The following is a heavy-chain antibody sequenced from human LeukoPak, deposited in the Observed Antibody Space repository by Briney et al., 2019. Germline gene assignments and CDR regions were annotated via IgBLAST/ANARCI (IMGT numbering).Heavy chain of an antibody. D-gene: IGHD2-21*01. V-gene: IGHV4-59*08. CDR2: VYYTGST. Sequence: SETLSLTCTVSGGSISTHYWSWIRQPPGKGLEWIGFVYYTGSTKYNPSLRSRVTISVDTSKNQFSLKLSSVTAADTAVYYCASGKGLAVVPFDYWGQGTLVTVSS. CDR1: GGSISTHY. CDR3: ASGKGLAVVPFDY. J-gene: IGHJ4*02.